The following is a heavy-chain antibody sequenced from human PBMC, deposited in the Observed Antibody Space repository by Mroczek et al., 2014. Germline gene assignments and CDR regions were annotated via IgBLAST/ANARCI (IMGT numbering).Heavy chain of an antibody. D-gene: IGHD1-26*01. CDR3: ARQGRSGSYWAVHVN. Sequence: QVQLQESGPGLVKPSETLSLTCTVSGGSISSSSYYWGWIRQPPGKGLEWIGSIYYSGSTYYNPSLKSRVTISVDTSKNQFSLKLSSVTAADTAVYYCARQGRSGSYWAVHVNWGQGTLVTVSS. CDR1: GGSISSSSYY. CDR2: IYYSGST. J-gene: IGHJ4*02. V-gene: IGHV4-39*01.